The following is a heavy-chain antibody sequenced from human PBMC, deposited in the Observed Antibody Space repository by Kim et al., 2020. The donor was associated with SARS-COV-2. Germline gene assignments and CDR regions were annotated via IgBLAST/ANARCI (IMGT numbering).Heavy chain of an antibody. CDR1: GFTFSSYA. CDR3: AKGSDSSGYYLGVYFDY. CDR2: ISGSGGST. V-gene: IGHV3-23*01. J-gene: IGHJ4*02. D-gene: IGHD3-22*01. Sequence: GGSLRLSCAASGFTFSSYAMSWVRQAPGKGLEWVSAISGSGGSTYYADSVKGRFTISRDNSKNTLYLQMNSLRAEDTAVYYCAKGSDSSGYYLGVYFDYWGQGTLVTVSS.